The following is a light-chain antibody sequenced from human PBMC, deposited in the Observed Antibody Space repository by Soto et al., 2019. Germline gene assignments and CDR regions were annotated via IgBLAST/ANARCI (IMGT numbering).Light chain of an antibody. CDR3: QQFNVWHRT. Sequence: EIVMTQSPATLSVSPGERATLSCRASQSVGSNLAWYQQKPGQAPRLLIYGASTRATDIPARFSGSGSGTEFALTINSLQSEDSAVYFCQQFNVWHRTFGQGTKWISN. CDR1: QSVGSN. J-gene: IGKJ1*01. V-gene: IGKV3-15*01. CDR2: GAS.